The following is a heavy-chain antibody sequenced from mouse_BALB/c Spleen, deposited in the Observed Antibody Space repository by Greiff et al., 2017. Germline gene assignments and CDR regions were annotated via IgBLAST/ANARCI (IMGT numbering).Heavy chain of an antibody. V-gene: IGHV5-12-1*01. J-gene: IGHJ3*01. D-gene: IGHD1-1*01. CDR3: ARQGDGYYYGSSYFAY. CDR1: GFAFSSYD. CDR2: ISSGGGST. Sequence: EVKLMESGGGLVKPGGSLKLSCAASGFAFSSYDMSWVRQTPEKRLEWVAYISSGGGSTYYPDTVKGRFTISRDNAKNTLYLQMSSLKSEDTAMYYGARQGDGYYYGSSYFAYWGQGTLVTVSA.